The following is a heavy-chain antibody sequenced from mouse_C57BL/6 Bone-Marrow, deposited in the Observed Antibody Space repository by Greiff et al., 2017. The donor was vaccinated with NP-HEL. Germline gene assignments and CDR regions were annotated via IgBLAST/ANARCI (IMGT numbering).Heavy chain of an antibody. D-gene: IGHD2-1*01. CDR3: ARSEEGYGKPGAY. J-gene: IGHJ3*01. V-gene: IGHV1-72*01. CDR1: GYTFTSYW. Sequence: VKLQQPGAELVKPGASVKLSCKASGYTFTSYWMHWVKQRPGRGLEWIGRIDPNSGGTKYNEKFKSKATLTVDKPSSTAYMQLSSLTSEDSAVYYCARSEEGYGKPGAYWGQGTLVTVSA. CDR2: IDPNSGGT.